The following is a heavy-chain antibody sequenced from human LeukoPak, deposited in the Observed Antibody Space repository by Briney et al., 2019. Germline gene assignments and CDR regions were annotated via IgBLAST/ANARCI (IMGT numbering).Heavy chain of an antibody. CDR2: ISGSGIAT. CDR1: GFTLNNYA. J-gene: IGHJ4*02. D-gene: IGHD3-22*01. V-gene: IGHV3-23*01. Sequence: GGSLRLSCAASGFTLNNYAMTWVRQAPGEGLEWVSAISGSGIATYYADSVKGRFTISRDNSRNTLYLQMISLRAEDTAVYYCARMWSYYYDSSGYKYYFDYWGQGTLVTVSS. CDR3: ARMWSYYYDSSGYKYYFDY.